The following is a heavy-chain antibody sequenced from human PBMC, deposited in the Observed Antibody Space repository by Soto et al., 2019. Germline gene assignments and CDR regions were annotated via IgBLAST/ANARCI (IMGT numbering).Heavy chain of an antibody. D-gene: IGHD3-10*01. CDR3: TIRGYSSSSYFDV. CDR1: GFTLKNYG. V-gene: IGHV3-23*01. CDR2: DSHIGGGT. J-gene: IGHJ4*02. Sequence: EVQLLESGGDLIQPGGSLRLSCAGSGFTLKNYGMYWVRQAPGKGLEWVSGDSHIGGGTFYRDSVKGRFIISRDNSKNTLYLQMNNLRVEDTATYYCTIRGYSSSSYFDVWGRGTLVTVSS.